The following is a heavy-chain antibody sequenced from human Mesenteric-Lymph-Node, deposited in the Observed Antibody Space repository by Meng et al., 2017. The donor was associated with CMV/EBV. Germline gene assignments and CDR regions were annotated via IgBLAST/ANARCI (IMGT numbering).Heavy chain of an antibody. Sequence: GESLKISCAVSGFTFSNYAMSWVRQAPGKGLEWVSSIGGSSSYIFYADSVKGRFTITRENDKNSLYLQMNSLRAEDTAVYFCAREFEGSSSKNFDYWGQGTLVTVSS. CDR3: AREFEGSSSKNFDY. D-gene: IGHD6-6*01. CDR2: IGGSSSYI. V-gene: IGHV3-21*01. J-gene: IGHJ4*02. CDR1: GFTFSNYA.